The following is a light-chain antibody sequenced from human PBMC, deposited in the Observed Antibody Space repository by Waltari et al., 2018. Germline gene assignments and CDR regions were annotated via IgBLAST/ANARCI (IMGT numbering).Light chain of an antibody. CDR2: LNSDGSH. Sequence: QLVLTQSPSASASLGASVTLTCTLSSGHSSDAIAWHKQQPEKRPRYLMKLNSDGSHSTGDGIPDRFSGSSSGAERYLTISSLQSEDEADYYCQTWGTGIWVFGGGTKLTVL. J-gene: IGLJ3*02. V-gene: IGLV4-69*01. CDR3: QTWGTGIWV. CDR1: SGHSSDA.